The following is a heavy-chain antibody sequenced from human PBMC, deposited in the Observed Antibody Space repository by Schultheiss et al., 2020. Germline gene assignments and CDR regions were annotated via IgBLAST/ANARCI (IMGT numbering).Heavy chain of an antibody. CDR1: GFTFSSYG. CDR2: ISYDGSNK. V-gene: IGHV3-30*03. Sequence: GESLKISCAASGFTFSSYGMHWVRQAPGKGLEWVAVISYDGSNKYYADSVKGRFTISRDNSKNTLYLQMNSLRAEDTAVYYCASNLVPAAILRFNPWGQGTLVTVSS. D-gene: IGHD2-2*01. J-gene: IGHJ5*02. CDR3: ASNLVPAAILRFNP.